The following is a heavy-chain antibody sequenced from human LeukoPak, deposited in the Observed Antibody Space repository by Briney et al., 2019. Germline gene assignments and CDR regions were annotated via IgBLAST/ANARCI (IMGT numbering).Heavy chain of an antibody. D-gene: IGHD1-26*01. Sequence: ASVKVSCKASGYTFTSYYMHWVRQAPGQGLEWMGIINPSGGSTSYAQKFQGRVTMTRDTSTNTVYMELSSLRSEDTAVYYCARDGGIVGYFDYWGQGTLVTVSS. J-gene: IGHJ4*02. CDR2: INPSGGST. CDR3: ARDGGIVGYFDY. V-gene: IGHV1-46*01. CDR1: GYTFTSYY.